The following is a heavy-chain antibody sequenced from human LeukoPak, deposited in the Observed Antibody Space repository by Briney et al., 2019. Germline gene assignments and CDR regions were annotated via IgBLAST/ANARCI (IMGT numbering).Heavy chain of an antibody. D-gene: IGHD3-3*01. V-gene: IGHV5-51*01. J-gene: IGHJ6*02. CDR2: IYPGDSDT. CDR3: ARGDYDFWSGYSSGMDV. Sequence: GESLKISCKGSGYSFTSYWIGWVRQMPGKGLEWMGIIYPGDSDTRYSPSFQGQVTISADKSISTAYLQWSSLKASDTAMYYCARGDYDFWSGYSSGMDVWGQGTTVTVSS. CDR1: GYSFTSYW.